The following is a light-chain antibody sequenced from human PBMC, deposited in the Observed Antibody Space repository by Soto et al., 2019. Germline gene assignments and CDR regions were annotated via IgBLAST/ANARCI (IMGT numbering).Light chain of an antibody. CDR1: SSDVGSYNL. V-gene: IGLV2-23*01. J-gene: IGLJ2*01. CDR2: EGN. CDR3: CSYAGSSTLV. Sequence: QSALTQPASVSGSPGQSITISCTGTSSDVGSYNLVSWYQQYPGKAPKLMIYEGNKRPSGVSNRFSGSKSGNTASLTIPGLQAEDEADYYCCSYAGSSTLVFGGGTQLTVL.